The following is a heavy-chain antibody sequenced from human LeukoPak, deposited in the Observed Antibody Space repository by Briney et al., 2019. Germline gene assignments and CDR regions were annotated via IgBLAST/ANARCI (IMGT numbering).Heavy chain of an antibody. CDR2: ISGSGGST. Sequence: GGSLRLSCAASGFTFSSYAMSWVRQAPGKGLEWVSAISGSGGSTYYADSVKGRFTISRDNSKNTLYLQMNSLRAEDTAVYYCAKGSRGPRSYYNVPFDYWGQGTLVTVSS. CDR3: AKGSRGPRSYYNVPFDY. J-gene: IGHJ4*02. CDR1: GFTFSSYA. V-gene: IGHV3-23*01. D-gene: IGHD3-10*01.